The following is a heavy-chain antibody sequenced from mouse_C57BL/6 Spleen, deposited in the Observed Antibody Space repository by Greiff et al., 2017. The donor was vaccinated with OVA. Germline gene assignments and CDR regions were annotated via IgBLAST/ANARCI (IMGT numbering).Heavy chain of an antibody. CDR1: GFTFTDYY. D-gene: IGHD1-1*01. CDR3: ASEDYSWFAY. V-gene: IGHV1-36*01. Sequence: EVKLVESGPVLVKPGPSVKISCKASGFTFTDYYMHWVKQSHGKSLEWIGLVYPYNGGTSYNQKFKGKATLTVDTSSSTAYMELNSLTSEDSAVYYCASEDYSWFAYWGQGTLVTVSA. CDR2: VYPYNGGT. J-gene: IGHJ3*01.